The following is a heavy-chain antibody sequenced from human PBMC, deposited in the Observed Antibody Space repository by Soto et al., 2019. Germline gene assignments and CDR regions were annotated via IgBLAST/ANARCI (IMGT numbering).Heavy chain of an antibody. CDR1: GYTFTGYY. V-gene: IGHV1-2*02. CDR3: MRKVATFNFDS. D-gene: IGHD5-12*01. Sequence: QVHLVQSGAEVKKPGASVKVSCKASGYTFTGYYMHWVRQAPGQGLEWMGWINPTTGGTNFEQKFHGRLTMTRDTSISTAYMELSGLTSDDTSVYYCMRKVATFNFDSWGQGTLVTVSS. CDR2: INPTTGGT. J-gene: IGHJ4*02.